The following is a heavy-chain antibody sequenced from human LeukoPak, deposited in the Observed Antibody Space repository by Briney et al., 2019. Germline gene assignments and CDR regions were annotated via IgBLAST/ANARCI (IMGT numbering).Heavy chain of an antibody. Sequence: LPGGSLRLSCAASGFTFSSYAMHWVRQAPGKGLEWVAVISYDGSNKYYADSVKGRFTISRDNSKNTLYLQMNSLRAEDTAVYYCARDRPIRYFDWLPPPFSYYYYGMDVWGQGTTVTVSS. J-gene: IGHJ6*02. CDR2: ISYDGSNK. V-gene: IGHV3-30-3*01. D-gene: IGHD3-9*01. CDR1: GFTFSSYA. CDR3: ARDRPIRYFDWLPPPFSYYYYGMDV.